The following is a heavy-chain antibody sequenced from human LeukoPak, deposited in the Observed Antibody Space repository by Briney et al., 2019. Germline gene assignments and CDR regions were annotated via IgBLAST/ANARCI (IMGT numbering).Heavy chain of an antibody. V-gene: IGHV4-31*03. J-gene: IGHJ6*02. CDR3: ARDGGLERPFGMDV. Sequence: SETLSLTCTVSGGSISSGGYYWSWIRQHPGKGLEWIGYIYYSGSTYYSPSLKSRVTISVDTSKNQFSLKLSSVTAADTAVYYCARDGGLERPFGMDVWGQGTPVTVSS. D-gene: IGHD1-1*01. CDR1: GGSISSGGYY. CDR2: IYYSGST.